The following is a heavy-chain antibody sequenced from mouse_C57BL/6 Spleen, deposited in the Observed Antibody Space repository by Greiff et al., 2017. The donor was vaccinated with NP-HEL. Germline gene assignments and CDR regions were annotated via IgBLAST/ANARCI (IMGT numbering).Heavy chain of an antibody. D-gene: IGHD1-1*01. V-gene: IGHV1-69*01. CDR3: AREVLRDYFDY. Sequence: VQLQQPGAELVMPGASVKLSCKASGYTFTSYWMHWVKQRPGQGLEWIGEIDPSDSYTNYNQKFKGKSTLTVDKSSSTAYMQLSSLTSEDSAVYYCAREVLRDYFDYWGQGTTLTVSS. CDR2: IDPSDSYT. J-gene: IGHJ2*01. CDR1: GYTFTSYW.